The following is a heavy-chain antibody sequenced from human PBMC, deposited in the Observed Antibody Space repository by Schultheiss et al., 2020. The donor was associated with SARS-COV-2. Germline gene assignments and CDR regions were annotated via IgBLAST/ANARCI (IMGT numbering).Heavy chain of an antibody. Sequence: GGSLRLSCAASGFTFSSYWMSWVRQAPGKGLEWVANIKQDGSEKYYVDSVKGRFTISRDNAKNSLYLQMNSLRAEDTAVYYCAALTFGGAIFPFDYWGQGTLVTVSS. CDR1: GFTFSSYW. D-gene: IGHD3-16*01. CDR3: AALTFGGAIFPFDY. J-gene: IGHJ4*02. CDR2: IKQDGSEK. V-gene: IGHV3-7*01.